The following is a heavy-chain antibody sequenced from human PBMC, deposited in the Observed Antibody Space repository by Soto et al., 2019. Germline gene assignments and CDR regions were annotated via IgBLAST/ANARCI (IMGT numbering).Heavy chain of an antibody. CDR1: DYTFSGDY. V-gene: IGHV1-2*02. J-gene: IGHJ3*02. D-gene: IGHD3-22*01. CDR3: AREYYYDRRGDI. CDR2: INPNSGGT. Sequence: ASVEVSCAPSDYTFSGDYIYCVRQAPGQGLEWMGWINPNSGGTNYAQKFQGRVTMTRDTSISTAYMELSRLRSDDTAVYYCAREYYYDRRGDIWGQGTMVTGSS.